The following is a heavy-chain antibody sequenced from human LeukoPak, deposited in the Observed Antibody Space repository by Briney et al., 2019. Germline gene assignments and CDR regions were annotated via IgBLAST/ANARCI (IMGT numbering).Heavy chain of an antibody. V-gene: IGHV3-74*01. CDR2: INSDGSST. CDR1: GFTFSSYW. D-gene: IGHD4-17*01. J-gene: IGHJ4*02. CDR3: ARSPYGDYSFDY. Sequence: GGSLRLSCAASGFTFSSYWMHWVRQAPGKGQVWVSRINSDGSSTSYADSVKGRFTISRDNAKNTLYLQMNSLRAEDTAVYYCARSPYGDYSFDYWGQGTLVTVSS.